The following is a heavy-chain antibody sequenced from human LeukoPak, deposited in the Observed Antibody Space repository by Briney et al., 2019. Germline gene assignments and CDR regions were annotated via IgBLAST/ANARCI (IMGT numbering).Heavy chain of an antibody. CDR1: GFIFTNYF. J-gene: IGHJ4*02. Sequence: GGSLRLSCAASGFIFTNYFMSWVRQAPGKGLEWVASIKHDGSEKYYVDSVRGRFTISRDNARNSLALQMNSLRVEDTAVYYCARDRTLGQRDGFILFWGQGTLVTVSP. V-gene: IGHV3-7*01. D-gene: IGHD5-24*01. CDR2: IKHDGSEK. CDR3: ARDRTLGQRDGFILF.